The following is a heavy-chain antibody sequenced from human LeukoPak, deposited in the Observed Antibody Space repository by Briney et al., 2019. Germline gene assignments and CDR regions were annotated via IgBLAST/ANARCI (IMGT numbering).Heavy chain of an antibody. D-gene: IGHD3-3*01. V-gene: IGHV3-53*01. CDR2: IYSGGST. CDR3: ARETTYYDFWSGSHGWFDP. CDR1: GFTVSSNY. Sequence: GGSLRLSCAASGFTVSSNYMSWVRQAPGKGLEWVSVIYSGGSTYYADSVKGRFTISRDNSKNTLYLQMNSLRAEDTAVYYCARETTYYDFWSGSHGWFDPWGQGTLVTVSS. J-gene: IGHJ5*02.